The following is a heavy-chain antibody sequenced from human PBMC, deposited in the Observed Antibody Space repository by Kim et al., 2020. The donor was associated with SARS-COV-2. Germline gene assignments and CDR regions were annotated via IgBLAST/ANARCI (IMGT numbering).Heavy chain of an antibody. V-gene: IGHV1-3*01. Sequence: SQKFQGRVTITRETSASPASMELSSLRSEDTAVYYCARSPDIVATISLDYWGQGTLVTVSS. CDR3: ARSPDIVATISLDY. J-gene: IGHJ4*02. D-gene: IGHD5-12*01.